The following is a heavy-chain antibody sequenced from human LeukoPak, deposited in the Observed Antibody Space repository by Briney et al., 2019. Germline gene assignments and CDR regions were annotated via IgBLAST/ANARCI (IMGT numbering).Heavy chain of an antibody. CDR1: GFAFSSYG. CDR2: IRYDGSNK. CDR3: ARESRVGELFLYYFDY. V-gene: IGHV3-30*02. D-gene: IGHD3-10*01. Sequence: GGSLRLSCAASGFAFSSYGMHWVRQAPGKGLEWVAFIRYDGSNKYYADSVKGRFTISRDNAKNSLYLQMNSLRAEDTAVYYCARESRVGELFLYYFDYWGQGTLVTVSS. J-gene: IGHJ4*02.